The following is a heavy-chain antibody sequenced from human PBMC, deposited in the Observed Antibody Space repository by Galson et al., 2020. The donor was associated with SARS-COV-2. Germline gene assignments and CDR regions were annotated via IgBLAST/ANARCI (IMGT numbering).Heavy chain of an antibody. CDR2: ISSRSSYI. CDR3: ASHPSDSRRYYYGMDV. J-gene: IGHJ6*02. CDR1: GFTFSSYS. V-gene: IGHV3-21*01. Sequence: NSGGSLRLSCAASGFTFSSYSMNWVRQAPGKGLEWVSSISSRSSYIYYADSVKGRFTISRDNAKNSLYLQMNSLRAEDTAVYYCASHPSDSRRYYYGMDVWGQGTTVTVSS. D-gene: IGHD2-21*02.